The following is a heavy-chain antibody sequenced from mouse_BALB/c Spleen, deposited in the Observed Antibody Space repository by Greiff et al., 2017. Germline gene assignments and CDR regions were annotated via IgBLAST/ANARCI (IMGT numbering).Heavy chain of an antibody. D-gene: IGHD2-14*01. J-gene: IGHJ4*01. V-gene: IGHV3-6*02. Sequence: EVKLMESGPGLVKPSQSLSLTCSVTGYSITSGYYWNWIRQFPGNKLEWMGYISYDGSNNYNPSLKNRISITRDTSKNQFFLKLNSVTTEDTATYYCARGGYRLYYYAMDYWGQGTSVTVSS. CDR2: ISYDGSN. CDR1: GYSITSGYY. CDR3: ARGGYRLYYYAMDY.